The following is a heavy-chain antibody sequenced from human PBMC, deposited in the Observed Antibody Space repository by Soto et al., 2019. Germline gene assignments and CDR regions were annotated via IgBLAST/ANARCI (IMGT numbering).Heavy chain of an antibody. Sequence: QITLKESGPTLVKPTQTLTLTCTFSGFSLSTSGVGVVWLRQPPGKALEWLALVYWDDDKRYSPSLKSRLTITQDPSKNQVVLTMNNMDHVDTATYYCAHSSSRWPLGYWGQGALVTVSS. CDR2: VYWDDDK. D-gene: IGHD2-15*01. CDR1: GFSLSTSGVG. J-gene: IGHJ4*02. V-gene: IGHV2-5*02. CDR3: AHSSSRWPLGY.